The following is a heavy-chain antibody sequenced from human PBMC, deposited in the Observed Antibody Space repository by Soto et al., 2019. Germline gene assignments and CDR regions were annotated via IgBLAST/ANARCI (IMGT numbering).Heavy chain of an antibody. V-gene: IGHV3-30*18. CDR1: GFTFSSYG. J-gene: IGHJ6*02. CDR2: ISYDGSNE. Sequence: GGSLRLSCAASGFTFSSYGMYWVRQAPGKGLEWLADISYDGSNEHYADSVKGRFTLSRDNSKKTLYLQMNSLKHEDTAVYYCAKELTWELSGPYGLDVWGQGTTVTVS. D-gene: IGHD3-16*02. CDR3: AKELTWELSGPYGLDV.